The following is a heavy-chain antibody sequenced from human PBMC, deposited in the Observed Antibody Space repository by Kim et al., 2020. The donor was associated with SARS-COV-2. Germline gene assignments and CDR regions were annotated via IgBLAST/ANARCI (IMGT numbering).Heavy chain of an antibody. CDR3: SRDLGIRWTDFHYFYGLDV. V-gene: IGHV4-59*13. J-gene: IGHJ6*01. CDR2: VFQSGRT. D-gene: IGHD1-26*01. Sequence: SETLSLTCTVSGASINTFYWSWLRQAPGKGLEWIGYVFQSGRTKYNPSLKSRVTISLDTPKNQVSLKLKSVTAADTAIYFCSRDLGIRWTDFHYFYGLDV. CDR1: GASINTFY.